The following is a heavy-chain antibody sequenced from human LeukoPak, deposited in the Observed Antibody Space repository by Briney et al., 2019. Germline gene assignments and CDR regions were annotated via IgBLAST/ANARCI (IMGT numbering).Heavy chain of an antibody. CDR2: ISYDGGNK. CDR1: GFTLNTYE. J-gene: IGHJ5*02. D-gene: IGHD5-12*01. CDR3: AKDKYSGTWYWLDP. V-gene: IGHV3-30*18. Sequence: GGSLRLSCAASGFTLNTYEMNWVRQAPGRALEWVAVISYDGGNKQYADSVKGRFIISRDNSKNTLFLQLNSLRAEDTAVYYCAKDKYSGTWYWLDPWGQGTLVTVSS.